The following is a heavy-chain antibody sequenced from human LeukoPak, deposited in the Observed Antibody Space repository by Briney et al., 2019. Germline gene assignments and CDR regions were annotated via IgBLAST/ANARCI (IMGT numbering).Heavy chain of an antibody. CDR2: MNPNSGNT. V-gene: IGHV1-8*01. Sequence: ASVKVSCKASGYTFTSYDINWVRQATGQGLEWMGWMNPNSGNTGYAQKFQGRVTMTRNTSISTAYTELSSLRSEDTAVYYCARPRRSNPYYFDYWGQGTLVTVSS. D-gene: IGHD1-14*01. J-gene: IGHJ4*02. CDR3: ARPRRSNPYYFDY. CDR1: GYTFTSYD.